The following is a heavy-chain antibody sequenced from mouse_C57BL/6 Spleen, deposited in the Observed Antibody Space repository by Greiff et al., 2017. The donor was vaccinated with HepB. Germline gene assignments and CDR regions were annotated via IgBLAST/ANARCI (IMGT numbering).Heavy chain of an antibody. V-gene: IGHV10-1*01. CDR3: VRQYYGSSYWYFDV. CDR2: IRSKSNNYAT. Sequence: EVQLQESGGGLVQPKGSLKLSCAASGFSFNTYAMNWVRQAPGKGLEWVARIRSKSNNYATYYADSVKDRFTISRADSESMLYLQMNSLKTEDTAMYYCVRQYYGSSYWYFDVWGTGTTVTVSS. D-gene: IGHD1-1*01. CDR1: GFSFNTYA. J-gene: IGHJ1*03.